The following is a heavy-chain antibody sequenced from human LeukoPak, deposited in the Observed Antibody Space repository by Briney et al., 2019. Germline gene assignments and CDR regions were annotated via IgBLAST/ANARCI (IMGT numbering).Heavy chain of an antibody. V-gene: IGHV4-34*01. CDR2: INHSGST. CDR3: ARGRPDSRQQLPYYYYMDV. Sequence: PSETLSLTCAVYGGSFSGYYWSWIRQPPGKGLEWIGEINHSGSTNYNPSLKSRVTISVDTSKNQFSLKLSSVTAADTAVYYCARGRPDSRQQLPYYYYMDVWGKGTTVTVSS. J-gene: IGHJ6*03. D-gene: IGHD6-13*01. CDR1: GGSFSGYY.